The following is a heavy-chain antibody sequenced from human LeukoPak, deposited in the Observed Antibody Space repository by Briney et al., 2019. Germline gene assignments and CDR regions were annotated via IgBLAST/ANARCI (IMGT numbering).Heavy chain of an antibody. CDR2: ISSSSYI. Sequence: GGSLRLSCAASGFTFSSYSMNWVRQAPGKGLEWVSSISSSSYIYYADSVKGRFTISRDNAKNSLYLQMNSLRAEDTAVYYCARGGVWELRVYYYYYMDVWGKGTTVTVSS. D-gene: IGHD1-26*01. V-gene: IGHV3-21*01. CDR1: GFTFSSYS. J-gene: IGHJ6*03. CDR3: ARGGVWELRVYYYYYMDV.